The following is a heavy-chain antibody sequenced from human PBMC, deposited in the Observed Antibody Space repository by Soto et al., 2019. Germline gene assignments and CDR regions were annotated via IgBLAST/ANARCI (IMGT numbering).Heavy chain of an antibody. J-gene: IGHJ4*02. Sequence: ASVKVSCKASGYTFTNFGISWVRQAPGQGLGCLGWISAHNGNTDYAQKVQGRVTMTTDTSTSTAYMELRSLRSDDTAVYYCARDYQELDYWGQGTLVTVSS. CDR1: GYTFTNFG. CDR3: ARDYQELDY. CDR2: ISAHNGNT. V-gene: IGHV1-18*01. D-gene: IGHD2-2*01.